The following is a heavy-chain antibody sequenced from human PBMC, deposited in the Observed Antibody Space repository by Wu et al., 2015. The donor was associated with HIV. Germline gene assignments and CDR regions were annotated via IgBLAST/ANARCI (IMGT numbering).Heavy chain of an antibody. CDR3: AREPAAGWVAGY. CDR2: INPSGGST. Sequence: QVQLVQSGAEVKKPGASVKVSCKASGYTFTSYYMHWVRQAPGQGLEWMGIINPSGGSTSYAQKFQGRVTMTRDTSTSTVYMELSSLRSEDTAVYFCAREPAAGWVAGYWGQGTLVTVSS. J-gene: IGHJ4*02. D-gene: IGHD6-13*01. CDR1: GYTFTSYY. V-gene: IGHV1-46*01.